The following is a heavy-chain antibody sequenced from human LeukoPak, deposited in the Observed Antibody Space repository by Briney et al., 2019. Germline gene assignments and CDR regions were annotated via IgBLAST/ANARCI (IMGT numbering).Heavy chain of an antibody. CDR3: ARSLKSGSKHPIDY. J-gene: IGHJ4*02. CDR2: IYHSGST. CDR1: GYSISSGYY. Sequence: SETLSLTCTVSGYSISSGYYWGWIRQPPGKGLEWIGSIYHSGSTYYNPSLKSRVTISVDTSKNQFSLKLSSVTAADTAVYYCARSLKSGSKHPIDYWGQGTLVTVSS. V-gene: IGHV4-38-2*02. D-gene: IGHD1-26*01.